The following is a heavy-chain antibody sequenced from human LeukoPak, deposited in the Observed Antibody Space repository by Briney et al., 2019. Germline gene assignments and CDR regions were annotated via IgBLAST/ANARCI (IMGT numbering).Heavy chain of an antibody. V-gene: IGHV1-69*06. Sequence: SVKVSCKASGGTFSSYAISWVRQAPGQGLEWMGGIIPIFGTANYAQKFQGRVTITADKSTSTAYMELSSLRSDDTAMYYCATDPVGYCSANGCYSVDYWGQGTLVTVSS. CDR3: ATDPVGYCSANGCYSVDY. D-gene: IGHD2-15*01. CDR2: IIPIFGTA. CDR1: GGTFSSYA. J-gene: IGHJ4*02.